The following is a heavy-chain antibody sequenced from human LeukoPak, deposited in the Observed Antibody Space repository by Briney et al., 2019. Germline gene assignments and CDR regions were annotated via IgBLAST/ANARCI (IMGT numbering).Heavy chain of an antibody. V-gene: IGHV1-58*02. CDR1: GFTFTSSA. D-gene: IGHD6-19*01. Sequence: SVKVSCKASGFTFTSSAMQWVRQARGQRLEWIGWIVVGSGNTNYAQKFQERVTITRDMSTSTAYTELSSLRSEDTAVYYCAAFGIGIAVAGSDYWGQGTLVTVSS. J-gene: IGHJ4*02. CDR3: AAFGIGIAVAGSDY. CDR2: IVVGSGNT.